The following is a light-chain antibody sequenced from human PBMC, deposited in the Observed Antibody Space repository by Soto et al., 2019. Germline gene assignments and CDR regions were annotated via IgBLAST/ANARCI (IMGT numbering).Light chain of an antibody. Sequence: DVVMTQSPLSLPVTLGQPASISCRSSQSLVYSDGNTYLNWFQQRPGQSPRRLSYKVSNRVSGVPDMFCVRGLVTDFILKISSVEAEDVGVYYSMQGTLWPLIFGVGTKVEIK. CDR3: MQGTLWPLI. CDR1: QSLVYSDGNTY. J-gene: IGKJ4*01. V-gene: IGKV2-30*01. CDR2: KVS.